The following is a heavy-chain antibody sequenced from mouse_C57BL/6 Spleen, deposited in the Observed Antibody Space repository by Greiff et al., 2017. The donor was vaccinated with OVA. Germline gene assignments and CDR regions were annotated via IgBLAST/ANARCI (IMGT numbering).Heavy chain of an antibody. D-gene: IGHD1-1*01. Sequence: VQLQQSGAELARPGASVKMSCKASGYTFTSYSMHWVNQRPGEGLEGIGYINPSSGYTKYNQKFKDKATLTADKSSSTAYMQLSSLTSEDSAVYYCAREFITTVDWYFDVWGTGTTVTVSS. CDR1: GYTFTSYS. V-gene: IGHV1-4*01. CDR2: INPSSGYT. J-gene: IGHJ1*03. CDR3: AREFITTVDWYFDV.